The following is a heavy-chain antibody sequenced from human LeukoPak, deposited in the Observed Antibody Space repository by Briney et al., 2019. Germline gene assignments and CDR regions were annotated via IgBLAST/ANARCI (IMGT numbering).Heavy chain of an antibody. V-gene: IGHV3-30*02. D-gene: IGHD3-10*01. J-gene: IGHJ4*02. CDR2: IRYDGSNK. CDR1: GFTFSTYG. Sequence: GGSLRLSCAASGFTFSTYGMHWVRQAPGKGLEWVAFIRYDGSNKYYEDSVKGRLTISRDNSKNTLYLQMNSLRAEDTAVYYCAKDRYYTSGSYFGYFDYWGQGTLVTVSS. CDR3: AKDRYYTSGSYFGYFDY.